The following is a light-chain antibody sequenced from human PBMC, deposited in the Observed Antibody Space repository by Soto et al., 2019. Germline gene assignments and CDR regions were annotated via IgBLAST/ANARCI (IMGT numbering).Light chain of an antibody. V-gene: IGKV1-39*01. CDR2: STS. Sequence: DIHMTQSPAPLSASVGDRVTITCRASQNIRTYLSWYQQRPGKAPNLLIYSTSTLQSGVPSRFSGSGSGTEFTLIISSLLPEDYATYFCQQSYSVPFTFGQGTKLEIK. J-gene: IGKJ2*01. CDR3: QQSYSVPFT. CDR1: QNIRTY.